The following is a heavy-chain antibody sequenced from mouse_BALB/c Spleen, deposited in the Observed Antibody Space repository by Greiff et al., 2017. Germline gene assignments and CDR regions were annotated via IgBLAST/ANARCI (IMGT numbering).Heavy chain of an antibody. V-gene: IGHV5-6-3*01. Sequence: EVQVVESGGGLVQPGGSLKLSCAASGFTFSSYGMSWVRQTPDKRLELVATINSNGGSTYYPDTVKGRFPISRDNAKNTLYLQMSSLKSEDTDMYYCARPNGSPYAMDYWGQGTSVTVSS. CDR1: GFTFSSYG. D-gene: IGHD2-2*01. CDR3: ARPNGSPYAMDY. CDR2: INSNGGST. J-gene: IGHJ4*01.